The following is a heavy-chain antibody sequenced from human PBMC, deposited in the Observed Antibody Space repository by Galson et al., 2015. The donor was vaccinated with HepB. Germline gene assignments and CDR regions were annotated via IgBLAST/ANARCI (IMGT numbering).Heavy chain of an antibody. Sequence: QSGAEVKKSGESLKISCEGSAYSFTSYWIGWVRQMPGKGLEWMGLIYPDDSDTRYSPSFQGQVTTSADKSISTAYLQWSSLKASDTGIYYCARRETGYWYFDLWGRGTLVTVSS. D-gene: IGHD1-14*01. CDR1: AYSFTSYW. V-gene: IGHV5-51*01. CDR3: ARRETGYWYFDL. CDR2: IYPDDSDT. J-gene: IGHJ2*01.